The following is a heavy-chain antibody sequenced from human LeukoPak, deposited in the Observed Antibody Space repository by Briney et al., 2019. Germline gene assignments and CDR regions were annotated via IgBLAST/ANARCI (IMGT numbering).Heavy chain of an antibody. CDR2: INSDGSAT. V-gene: IGHV3-74*01. CDR1: GFPFSSYW. Sequence: GGSLRLSCAASGFPFSSYWMHWVRQVPGKGLLWVSRINSDGSATIYADSVRGRFTISRGNAKNTLYLQMSGLRVEDTAVYHCASDSPYYGMDVWGQGTTVTVSS. J-gene: IGHJ6*02. CDR3: ASDSPYYGMDV.